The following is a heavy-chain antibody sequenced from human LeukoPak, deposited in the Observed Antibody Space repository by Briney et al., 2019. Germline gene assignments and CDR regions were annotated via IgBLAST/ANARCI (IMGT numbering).Heavy chain of an antibody. V-gene: IGHV3-23*01. CDR3: ATGGSSWYRFDY. J-gene: IGHJ4*02. Sequence: PGGSLILPCAASGCTFSSYAMSWVRQAPGRGLEWVSAISGSGGSTYYADSVKGRFTISRDNSKNTLYLQMNSLRAEDTAVYYCATGGSSWYRFDYWGQGTLVTVSS. D-gene: IGHD6-13*01. CDR2: ISGSGGST. CDR1: GCTFSSYA.